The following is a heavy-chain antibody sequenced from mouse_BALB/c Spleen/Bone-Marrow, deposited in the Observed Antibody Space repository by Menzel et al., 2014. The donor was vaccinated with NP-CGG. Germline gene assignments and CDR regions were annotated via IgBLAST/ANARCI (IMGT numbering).Heavy chain of an antibody. D-gene: IGHD1-1*01. CDR2: INPYNDGS. V-gene: IGHV1-14*01. CDR3: ARTTVVDIYWYFDV. Sequence: VQLQQSGPELVKPGASVKMSCKASGYTFTSYVLHWVKQKPGQGLEWIGYINPYNDGSKYNEKFKGKATLTSGKSSSTAYMELSSLTSEDSAVYYCARTTVVDIYWYFDVWGAGTTVTVSS. CDR1: GYTFTSYV. J-gene: IGHJ1*01.